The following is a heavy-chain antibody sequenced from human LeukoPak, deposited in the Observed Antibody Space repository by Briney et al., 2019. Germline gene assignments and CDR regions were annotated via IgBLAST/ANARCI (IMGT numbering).Heavy chain of an antibody. V-gene: IGHV3-21*01. CDR2: ISSSSSYI. D-gene: IGHD3-3*01. CDR3: ARDPGYDFWSGYYGMDV. Sequence: PGGSLRLSCAASGFTFSSYSMNWVRQAPGKGLEWVSSISSSSSYIYYADSVKGRFTISRDNAKNSLYLQMNSLRAEDTAVYYCARDPGYDFWSGYYGMDVWGQGTTVTVSS. J-gene: IGHJ6*02. CDR1: GFTFSSYS.